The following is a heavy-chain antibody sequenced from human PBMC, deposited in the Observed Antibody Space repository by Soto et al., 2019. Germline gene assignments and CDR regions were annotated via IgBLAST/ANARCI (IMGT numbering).Heavy chain of an antibody. Sequence: TFSSYAMSWIRQPPGKGLEWIGSIYYSGSTYYNPSLKSRVTISVDTSKNQFSLKLSSVTAADTAVYYCARLYDSSGYYYENDYWGQGTLVTVSS. J-gene: IGHJ4*02. CDR2: IYYSGST. D-gene: IGHD3-22*01. CDR1: TFSSYA. CDR3: ARLYDSSGYYYENDY. V-gene: IGHV4-39*01.